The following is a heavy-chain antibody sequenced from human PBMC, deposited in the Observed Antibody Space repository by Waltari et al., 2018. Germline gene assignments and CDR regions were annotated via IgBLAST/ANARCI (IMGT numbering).Heavy chain of an antibody. D-gene: IGHD3-22*01. CDR3: ARGGRSGYLYHFDF. CDR2: TIPVIGTA. CDR1: GGTFNNYA. Sequence: QVQLVQSGAEVKKHGSSVKVSCKASGGTFNNYAINWVRQAPGQGLEWMGGTIPVIGTATYTPNFQDRVTFTADDSTGTAYMELRSLRSEDTAMYYCARGGRSGYLYHFDFWGQGTLVTVSS. V-gene: IGHV1-69*12. J-gene: IGHJ4*02.